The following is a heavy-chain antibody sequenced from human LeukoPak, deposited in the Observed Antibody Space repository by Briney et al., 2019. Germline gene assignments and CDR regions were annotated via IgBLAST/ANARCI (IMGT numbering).Heavy chain of an antibody. V-gene: IGHV3-7*01. D-gene: IGHD3-22*01. J-gene: IGHJ4*02. CDR3: AGRRNYYDSSGSTGY. Sequence: PGGSLRLSCAASGFTFSSYWMSWVRQAPGKGLEWVANIKQDGSEKYNVDSVKGRFTISRDNAKNSLYLQMNSLRAEDTAVYYCAGRRNYYDSSGSTGYWGQGTLVTVSS. CDR1: GFTFSSYW. CDR2: IKQDGSEK.